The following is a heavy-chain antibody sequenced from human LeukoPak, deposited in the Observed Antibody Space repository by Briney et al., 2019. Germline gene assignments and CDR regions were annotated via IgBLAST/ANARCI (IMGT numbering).Heavy chain of an antibody. Sequence: GGSLRLSCVASGFTFSLYSMNWVRQGPGKGLEWVSYINSGSNVIYYADSAKGRFTISRDNAKNSLYLQMNSLRAEDTAVYYCARDSTEGDYWGQGTLVTVSS. CDR1: GFTFSLYS. V-gene: IGHV3-48*01. CDR3: ARDSTEGDY. CDR2: INSGSNVI. J-gene: IGHJ4*02.